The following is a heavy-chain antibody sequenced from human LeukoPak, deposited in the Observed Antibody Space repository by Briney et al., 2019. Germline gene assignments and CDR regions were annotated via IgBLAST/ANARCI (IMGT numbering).Heavy chain of an antibody. CDR3: ATIVVPAANDYFYMDV. D-gene: IGHD2-2*01. CDR2: ICTSGST. Sequence: SETLSLTCTVSGGSISRGSDYWTWIRQPAGKGLEWIGRICTSGSTNYNPSPKSRVTISVGTSKNQYSLKLSSVTAADTDVYYCATIVVPAANDYFYMDVWGKGTTVTVSS. CDR1: GGSISRGSDY. V-gene: IGHV4-61*02. J-gene: IGHJ6*03.